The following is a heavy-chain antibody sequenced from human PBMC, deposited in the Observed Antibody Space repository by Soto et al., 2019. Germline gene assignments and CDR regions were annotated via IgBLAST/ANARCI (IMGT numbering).Heavy chain of an antibody. D-gene: IGHD6-19*01. CDR2: ISYDGSNK. CDR3: LKTRGGWPQYYFDN. J-gene: IGHJ4*02. Sequence: GGSLRLSCAASGFTFSSYGMHWVRQAPGKGLEWVAVISYDGSNKYYADSVKGRFTISRDNSKNTLYLQMKSLRAEDTAVYYYLKTRGGWPQYYFDNWGQETLVTVSS. CDR1: GFTFSSYG. V-gene: IGHV3-30*18.